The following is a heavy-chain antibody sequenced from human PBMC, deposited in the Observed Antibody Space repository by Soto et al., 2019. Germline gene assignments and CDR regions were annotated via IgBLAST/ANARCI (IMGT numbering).Heavy chain of an antibody. CDR1: GYTXTSYA. J-gene: IGHJ4*02. D-gene: IGHD1-7*01. Sequence: SXKISFKGSGYTXTSYAMNWVRQAPGQRLEWRGWINAGNGNTKYSQKFQGRVTITRDRSARTAYMELSSLRSEDTDVYYCARGSDWNYGLGDYWGQGILGTVSS. V-gene: IGHV1-3*01. CDR2: INAGNGNT. CDR3: ARGSDWNYGLGDY.